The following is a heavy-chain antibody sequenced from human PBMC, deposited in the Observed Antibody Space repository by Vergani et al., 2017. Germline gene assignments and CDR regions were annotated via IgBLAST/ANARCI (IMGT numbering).Heavy chain of an antibody. Sequence: EVQLVESGGGLVQPGRSLRLSCAASGFTFDDYAMHWVRQAPGKGLEWVSGISWNSGSIGYADSVKGRFTISRDNAKNSLYLQMNSLRAEDTALYYCAKVNHYCSITSCYFDYWGQGTLVTVSS. CDR1: GFTFDDYA. J-gene: IGHJ4*02. CDR2: ISWNSGSI. V-gene: IGHV3-9*01. D-gene: IGHD2-2*01. CDR3: AKVNHYCSITSCYFDY.